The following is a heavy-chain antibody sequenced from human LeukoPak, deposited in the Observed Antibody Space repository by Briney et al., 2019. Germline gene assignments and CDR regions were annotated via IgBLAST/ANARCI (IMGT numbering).Heavy chain of an antibody. J-gene: IGHJ4*02. V-gene: IGHV4-34*01. Sequence: PSETLSLTCAVYGGSFSGYYWSWIRQPPGKGLEWIGEINHSGSTNYNPSLKSRVTISVDTSKNQFSLKLSSVTAADTAVYYCARVQTVTTYYFDYWGQGTLVIVSS. CDR2: INHSGST. D-gene: IGHD4-17*01. CDR1: GGSFSGYY. CDR3: ARVQTVTTYYFDY.